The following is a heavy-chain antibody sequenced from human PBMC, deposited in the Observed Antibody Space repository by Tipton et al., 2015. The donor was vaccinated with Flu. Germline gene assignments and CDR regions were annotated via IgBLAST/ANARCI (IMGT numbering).Heavy chain of an antibody. V-gene: IGHV4-4*07. CDR2: IYSSGST. Sequence: TLSPTCTVSGGSISSDYWSWIRQPAGKGLEWIGRIYSSGSTNYNPSLKSRVTMSVDASKNQFSLKMSSVTAADTAVYYCARFSVRGESDYWGQGTLVTVSS. CDR3: ARFSVRGESDY. J-gene: IGHJ4*02. CDR1: GGSISSDY. D-gene: IGHD3-10*01.